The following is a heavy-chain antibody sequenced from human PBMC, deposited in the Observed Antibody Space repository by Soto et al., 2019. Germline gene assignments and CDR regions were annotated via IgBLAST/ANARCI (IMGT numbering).Heavy chain of an antibody. V-gene: IGHV3-23*01. Sequence: EVQLLESGGGLVQPGGSLRLSCATSGFTFSSYAMNWVRQAPGKGLEWVSVISGSGDSTYYADSVKGRFTISRDNSKNTLYLQMDSLRAEDTAVYYCAKRAYGSDFDYWGQGTLVTVSS. J-gene: IGHJ4*02. D-gene: IGHD3-10*01. CDR3: AKRAYGSDFDY. CDR2: ISGSGDST. CDR1: GFTFSSYA.